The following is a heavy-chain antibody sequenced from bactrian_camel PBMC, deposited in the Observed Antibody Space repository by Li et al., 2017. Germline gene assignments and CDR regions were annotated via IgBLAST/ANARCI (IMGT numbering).Heavy chain of an antibody. CDR3: ATVAGSFNSDYARARAYPY. J-gene: IGHJ4*01. V-gene: IGHV3S42*01. CDR1: GLRASFYA. CDR2: IGSGGDNR. Sequence: VQLVESGGDLVQPGGSLRLSCVASGLRASFYAMSWVRQAPGKGLEWVSRIGSGGDNRRYADSVKGRFTVSRDDAKNTLYLQLNSLESEDTAMYYCATVAGSFNSDYARARAYPYWGQGTQVTVS. D-gene: IGHD4*01.